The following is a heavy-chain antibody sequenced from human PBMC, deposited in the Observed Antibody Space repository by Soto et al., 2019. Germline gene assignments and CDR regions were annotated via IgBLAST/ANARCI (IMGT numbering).Heavy chain of an antibody. CDR2: IYYSGST. CDR1: GGSISSSSYY. J-gene: IGHJ4*02. CDR3: ARHGPSAPREFFDS. Sequence: SETLSLTCSVSGGSISSSSYYWGWIRQPPGKGLEWIGSIYYSGSTYYNPSLKSRVAMSVDTSKNQFSLKLSSVTAADTAVYYCARHGPSAPREFFDSWGQRSLVTVSS. V-gene: IGHV4-39*01. D-gene: IGHD3-22*01.